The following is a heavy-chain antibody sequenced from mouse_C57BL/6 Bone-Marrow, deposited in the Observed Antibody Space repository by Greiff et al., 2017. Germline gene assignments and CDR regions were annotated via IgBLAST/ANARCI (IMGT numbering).Heavy chain of an antibody. CDR3: AKEYYYGMDY. CDR2: ISSGSSTI. V-gene: IGHV5-17*01. J-gene: IGHJ4*01. CDR1: GFPISDYG. Sequence: EVQVVESGGGLVKPGGSLKLSCAASGFPISDYGMHWVRQAPEQGLEWVAYISSGSSTIYYAAKVKCRCTISRDTAKNTLFLQITRLRSEDTAMYYCAKEYYYGMDYWGQGTSGTVSS.